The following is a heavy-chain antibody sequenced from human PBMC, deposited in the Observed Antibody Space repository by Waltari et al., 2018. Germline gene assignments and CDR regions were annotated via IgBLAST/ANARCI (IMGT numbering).Heavy chain of an antibody. Sequence: QVQLQQWGAGLLSPSETLSLTCAVSGGPISSYYWSWIRQPAGKGLEWIGRVYATGSTNYNPSLKSRVTMSLDTSKNLFSLKLSSVTAADTAVYYCATGPRYDNYGWFDPWGQGTLVTVSS. CDR2: VYATGST. CDR1: GGPISSYY. D-gene: IGHD4-17*01. J-gene: IGHJ5*02. V-gene: IGHV4-59*10. CDR3: ATGPRYDNYGWFDP.